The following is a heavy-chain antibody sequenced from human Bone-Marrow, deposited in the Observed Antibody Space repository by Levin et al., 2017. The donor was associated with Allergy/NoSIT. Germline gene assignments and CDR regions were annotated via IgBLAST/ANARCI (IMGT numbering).Heavy chain of an antibody. CDR1: GFAFSSYW. D-gene: IGHD6-6*01. V-gene: IGHV3-7*01. Sequence: GGSLRLSCAASGFAFSSYWMSWVRQAPGKGLEWVANIKHDGSENHYVDSVKGRFTISRDNAKNSVYLQLNSLRSDDTAVYYCAREHVVVPSPISYYFYGMDVWGQGTTVTVSS. CDR2: IKHDGSEN. CDR3: AREHVVVPSPISYYFYGMDV. J-gene: IGHJ6*02.